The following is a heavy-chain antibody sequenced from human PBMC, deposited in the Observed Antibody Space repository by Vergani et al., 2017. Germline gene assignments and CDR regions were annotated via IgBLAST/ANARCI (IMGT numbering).Heavy chain of an antibody. Sequence: QVQLVESGGGVVQPGRSLRLSCAASGFTFSSYGMHWVRQAPGKGLEWVAVISYDGSNKYYADSVKGRFTISRDNSKNTLYLQMNSLTTEDTAMYYCAKGGPNLGSGGLYFCFHYWGQGTRVTVSS. V-gene: IGHV3-30*18. CDR3: AKGGPNLGSGGLYFCFHY. CDR2: ISYDGSNK. D-gene: IGHD3-10*01. CDR1: GFTFSSYG. J-gene: IGHJ4*02.